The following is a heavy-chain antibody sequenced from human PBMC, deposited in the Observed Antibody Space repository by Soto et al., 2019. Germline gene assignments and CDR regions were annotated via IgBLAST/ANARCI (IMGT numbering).Heavy chain of an antibody. CDR3: ARGFNYDFWSGYQVPYYYYGMDV. CDR1: GSIFTSYH. D-gene: IGHD3-3*01. CDR2: INPSGGRT. V-gene: IGHV1-46*01. J-gene: IGHJ6*02. Sequence: ASVKVSCKASGSIFTSYHMYWVRQAPGQGLEWMGLINPSGGRTTYAQKFQGRVTMTRNTSISTAYMELSSLRSEDTAVYYCARGFNYDFWSGYQVPYYYYGMDVWGQGTTVTVSS.